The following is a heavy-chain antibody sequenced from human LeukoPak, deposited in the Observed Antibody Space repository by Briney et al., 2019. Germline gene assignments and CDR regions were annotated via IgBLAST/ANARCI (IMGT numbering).Heavy chain of an antibody. CDR1: GYTFTGSY. V-gene: IGHV1-2*02. CDR3: ARGKGITMIVAH. CDR2: INPNSGGT. Sequence: GASVKVSCKASGYTFTGSYLHWVRQAPGQGLEWMGWINPNSGGTNYAQKFQGRVTLTRETSISTAYMELSRLRCDDTAVYYCARGKGITMIVAHWGQGTLVTVSS. D-gene: IGHD3-22*01. J-gene: IGHJ4*02.